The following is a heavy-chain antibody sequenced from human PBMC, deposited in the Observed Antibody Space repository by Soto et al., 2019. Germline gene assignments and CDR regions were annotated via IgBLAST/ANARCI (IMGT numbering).Heavy chain of an antibody. CDR1: VFTFSSYG. CDR2: ISYDGSNK. D-gene: IGHD3-22*01. Sequence: QVQLVESGGGGVVQPGRSLRLSCAASVFTFSSYGMHWVRPAPGKGREWVAVISYDGSNKYYADSVNGRFTISRDNSKNTLYLQMNSLRAEDTAVYYCAKDSPSAYYYDSSGYYNFDYWGQGTLGTVSS. V-gene: IGHV3-30*18. J-gene: IGHJ4*02. CDR3: AKDSPSAYYYDSSGYYNFDY.